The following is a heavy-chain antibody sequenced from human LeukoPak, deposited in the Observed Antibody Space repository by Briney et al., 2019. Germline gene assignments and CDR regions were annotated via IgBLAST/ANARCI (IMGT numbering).Heavy chain of an antibody. CDR3: ASGFGVFEY. V-gene: IGHV3-7*01. D-gene: IGHD3-10*01. CDR1: GFTFSSYW. CDR2: IKQDGSEE. J-gene: IGHJ4*02. Sequence: GGSLRLSCTGSGFTFSSYWMTWVRQAPGKGLEWVANIKQDGSEENFLDSVKGRFTISRDNAKNSMSLQMNGLRNEDTAIYYCASGFGVFEYWGQGALVTVSS.